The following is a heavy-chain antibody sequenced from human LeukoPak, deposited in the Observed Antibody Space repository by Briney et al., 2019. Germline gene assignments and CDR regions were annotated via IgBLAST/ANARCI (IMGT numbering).Heavy chain of an antibody. CDR3: ARTTEGYCSSASCFGFSYSYYMDV. CDR2: IYYSGST. J-gene: IGHJ6*03. D-gene: IGHD2-2*01. CDR1: GGSISSYY. V-gene: IGHV4-59*01. Sequence: ASETLSLTCTVSGGSISSYYWSWIRQPPGKGLEWIGYIYYSGSTNYNPSLKSRVTISVDTSKNQFSLKLSSVIAADTAVYYCARTTEGYCSSASCFGFSYSYYMDVWGKGTTVTISS.